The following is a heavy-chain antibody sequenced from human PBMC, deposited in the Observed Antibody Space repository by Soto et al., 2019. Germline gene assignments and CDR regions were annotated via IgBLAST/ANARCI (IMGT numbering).Heavy chain of an antibody. CDR3: ARPSGNGFSWGGLGHDAFHI. D-gene: IGHD3-16*01. Sequence: QAQLVQSGAEVKKPGASVKVSCKASGYGFLRSAITWVRQAPGQGLEWMGWISPYNGHTNYAQKLQGRVTMTTDTSTSTVYMELRSLRSNDTAVYYCARPSGNGFSWGGLGHDAFHIWGQGTMVTVSS. CDR2: ISPYNGHT. V-gene: IGHV1-18*01. CDR1: GYGFLRSA. J-gene: IGHJ3*02.